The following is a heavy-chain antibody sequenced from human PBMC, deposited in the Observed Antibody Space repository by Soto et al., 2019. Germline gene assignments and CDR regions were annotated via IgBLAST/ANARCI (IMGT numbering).Heavy chain of an antibody. D-gene: IGHD6-13*01. CDR1: GYTFTSYG. J-gene: IGHJ4*02. V-gene: IGHV1-18*01. CDR2: ISAYNGNT. Sequence: GDSVKVSCKASGYTFTSYGISWVRHAPGQGLEWMGWISAYNGNTNYAQKLQGRVTMTTDTSTSTAYMELRGLRSDDTAVYYCHLFSAAGLPNFDYWGQGTLVTVSS. CDR3: HLFSAAGLPNFDY.